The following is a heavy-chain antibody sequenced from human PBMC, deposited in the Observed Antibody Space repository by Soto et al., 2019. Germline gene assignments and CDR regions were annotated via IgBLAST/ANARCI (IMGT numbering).Heavy chain of an antibody. V-gene: IGHV6-1*01. CDR2: TYYRSKWYN. J-gene: IGHJ3*02. CDR3: AKSYDSSGYYYDDAFDI. Sequence: SQTLSLTCAISRDSVSSNSAAWNWIRQSPSRGLEWLGRTYYRSKWYNDYAVSVKSRITINPDTSKNQFSLQLNSVTPEDTAVYYCAKSYDSSGYYYDDAFDIWGQGTMVTVSS. CDR1: RDSVSSNSAA. D-gene: IGHD3-22*01.